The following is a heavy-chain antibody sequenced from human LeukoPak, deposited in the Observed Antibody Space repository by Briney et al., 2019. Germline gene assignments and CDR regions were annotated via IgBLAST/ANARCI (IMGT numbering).Heavy chain of an antibody. CDR3: ARDYNDPRGYYFDY. D-gene: IGHD3-10*01. CDR1: GGSISSHY. V-gene: IGHV4-59*11. Sequence: SETLSLTCTVSGGSISSHYWSWIRQPPGKGLEWIGYIYYSGSTNYNPSLKSRVTISVDTSKNQFSLKLSSVIAADTAVYYCARDYNDPRGYYFDYWGQGTLVTVSS. J-gene: IGHJ4*02. CDR2: IYYSGST.